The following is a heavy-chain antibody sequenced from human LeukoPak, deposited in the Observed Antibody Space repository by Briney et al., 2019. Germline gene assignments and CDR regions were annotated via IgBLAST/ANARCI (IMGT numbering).Heavy chain of an antibody. V-gene: IGHV3-33*01. Sequence: GGSLRLSCAAYGFSFSSDVMHWVRQAPGKGLEWVAVIWYDGSNKYYADSVKGRFTISRDNSKNTLYLQMNSLRAEDTAVYYCARRRGYYFDYWGQGTLVTVSS. CDR1: GFSFSSDV. CDR3: ARRRGYYFDY. D-gene: IGHD2-21*01. J-gene: IGHJ4*02. CDR2: IWYDGSNK.